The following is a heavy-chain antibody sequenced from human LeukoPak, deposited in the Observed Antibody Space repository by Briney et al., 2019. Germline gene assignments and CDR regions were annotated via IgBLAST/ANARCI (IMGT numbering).Heavy chain of an antibody. CDR2: INHSGST. D-gene: IGHD1-26*01. Sequence: SETLSLTCAVYGGSFSGYYWSWIRQPPGKGLEWIGEINHSGSTNYNPSLKSRVTISVDTSKNQFSLKLSSVTAADTAVYYCAGGVDGRGLKSSSRPARVGYYYMDVWGKGTTVTVSS. V-gene: IGHV4-34*01. CDR3: AGGVDGRGLKSSSRPARVGYYYMDV. CDR1: GGSFSGYY. J-gene: IGHJ6*03.